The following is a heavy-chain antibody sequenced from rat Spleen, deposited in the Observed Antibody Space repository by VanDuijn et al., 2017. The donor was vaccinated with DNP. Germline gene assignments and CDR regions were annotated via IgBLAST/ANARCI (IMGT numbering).Heavy chain of an antibody. CDR3: ARWPGYNPPYAMDA. CDR2: VNSAGTT. Sequence: EVQLQESGPGLVKPSQSLSLTCSVTGYSITSSYRWNWIRKFPGNKLEWMGSVNSAGTTNYNPSLKSQISITRDKSKNQLFLQVNSVTTDDTATYYCARWPGYNPPYAMDAWGQGTSVTDSS. J-gene: IGHJ4*01. V-gene: IGHV3-3*01. CDR1: GYSITSSYR. D-gene: IGHD1-4*01.